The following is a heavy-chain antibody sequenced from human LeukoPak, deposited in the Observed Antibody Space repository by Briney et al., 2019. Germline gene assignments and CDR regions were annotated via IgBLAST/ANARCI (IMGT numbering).Heavy chain of an antibody. Sequence: SETLSLTCSVSGGSISSYYWSWIRQPPGKGLEWIGYIYYSGSTNYNPSLKSRVTISVDTSKNQFSLKLSSVTAADTAVYYCARDKDDYGSGNHWFDPWGQGTLVTVSS. CDR3: ARDKDDYGSGNHWFDP. V-gene: IGHV4-59*01. D-gene: IGHD3-10*01. CDR2: IYYSGST. J-gene: IGHJ5*02. CDR1: GGSISSYY.